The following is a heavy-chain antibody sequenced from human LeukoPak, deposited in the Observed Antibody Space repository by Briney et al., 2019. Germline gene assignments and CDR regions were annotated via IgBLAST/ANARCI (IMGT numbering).Heavy chain of an antibody. Sequence: PSETLSLTCTVSGGSISSYYWSWIRQPPGKGLEWIGYIYYSGSTNYNPSLKSRVTISVDTSKNQFSLKLSSVTAADTAVYYRARFAYGSVDYWGQGTLVTVSS. D-gene: IGHD3-10*01. J-gene: IGHJ4*02. CDR3: ARFAYGSVDY. CDR2: IYYSGST. V-gene: IGHV4-59*01. CDR1: GGSISSYY.